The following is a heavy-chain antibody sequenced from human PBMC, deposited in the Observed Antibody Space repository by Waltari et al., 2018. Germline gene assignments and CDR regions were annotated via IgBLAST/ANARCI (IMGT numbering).Heavy chain of an antibody. D-gene: IGHD3-3*01. CDR3: ARNTVLEWLLDY. Sequence: QVQLVQSGAEVKKPGSSVKVSCQASGGTFSRYAISWVRQAPGQGLGWMGGIIPIFGTANYAQKFQGRVTITADESTSTAYMELSSLRSEDTAVYYCARNTVLEWLLDYWGQGTLVTVSS. CDR2: IIPIFGTA. CDR1: GGTFSRYA. J-gene: IGHJ4*02. V-gene: IGHV1-69*01.